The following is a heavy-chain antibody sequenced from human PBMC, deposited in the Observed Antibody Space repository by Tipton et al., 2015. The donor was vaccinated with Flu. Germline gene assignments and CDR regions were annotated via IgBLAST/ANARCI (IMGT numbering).Heavy chain of an antibody. Sequence: TLSLTCTASGGSISSSSYYWGWIRQPPGKGLEWIGSIYYSGSTYYNPSLKSRVTISVDTSKNQFSLKLSSVTAADTAVYYCARDPAVVPYYFDYWGQGTLVTVSS. J-gene: IGHJ4*02. D-gene: IGHD4-23*01. CDR1: GGSISSSSYY. V-gene: IGHV4-39*07. CDR2: IYYSGST. CDR3: ARDPAVVPYYFDY.